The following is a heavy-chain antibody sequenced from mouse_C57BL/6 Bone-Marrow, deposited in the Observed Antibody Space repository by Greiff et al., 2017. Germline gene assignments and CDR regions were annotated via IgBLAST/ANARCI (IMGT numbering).Heavy chain of an antibody. CDR2: IWGDGST. J-gene: IGHJ4*01. CDR1: GFSLTSYG. Sequence: VKLMESGPGLVAPSQSLSITCTVSGFSLTSYGVSWVRQPPGKGLEWLGVIWGDGSTNYHSALISRLSISKDNSKSQVFLKLNSLQTDDTATYYCAKKEFYDGYDAFYYYAMDYWGQGTSVTVSS. V-gene: IGHV2-3*01. D-gene: IGHD2-2*01. CDR3: AKKEFYDGYDAFYYYAMDY.